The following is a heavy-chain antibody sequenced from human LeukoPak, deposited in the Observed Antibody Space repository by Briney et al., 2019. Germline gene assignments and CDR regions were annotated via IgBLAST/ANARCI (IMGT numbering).Heavy chain of an antibody. Sequence: GGSLRLSCAASGFTFSSYGMHWVRQAPGKGLEWVSFIRNDESGKYYADSVKGRFTISRDNSKNTVYLQMNSLRVEDTALYYCARDSNWGVDYWGQGTLVTVSS. CDR1: GFTFSSYG. D-gene: IGHD7-27*01. CDR3: ARDSNWGVDY. CDR2: IRNDESGK. V-gene: IGHV3-30*02. J-gene: IGHJ4*02.